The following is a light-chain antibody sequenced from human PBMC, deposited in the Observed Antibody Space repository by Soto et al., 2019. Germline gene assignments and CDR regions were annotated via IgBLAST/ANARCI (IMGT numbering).Light chain of an antibody. CDR1: QYMSSW. J-gene: IGKJ5*01. CDR3: RHYYTYPIS. Sequence: DIQMTQSPSTLSASVEDRVTITCRASQYMSSWLAWYQQKPGRAPNLLIYEASTLESGVPSRFSGSGSGTEFTLTISSLQPDDFATYYCRHYYTYPISFGQGTRLEIK. V-gene: IGKV1-5*03. CDR2: EAS.